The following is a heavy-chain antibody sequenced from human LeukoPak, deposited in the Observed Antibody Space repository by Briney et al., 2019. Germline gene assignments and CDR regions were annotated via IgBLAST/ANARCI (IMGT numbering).Heavy chain of an antibody. V-gene: IGHV4-30-4*01. Sequence: SETLSLTCTVPGGSISSGDYYWSWIRQPPGKGLEWIGYIYYSGSTYYNPSLKSRVTISVDTSKNQFSLKLSSVTAADTAVCYCAREGEYCSGGSCYLNWFDPWGQGTLVTVSS. CDR2: IYYSGST. J-gene: IGHJ5*02. D-gene: IGHD2-15*01. CDR1: GGSISSGDYY. CDR3: AREGEYCSGGSCYLNWFDP.